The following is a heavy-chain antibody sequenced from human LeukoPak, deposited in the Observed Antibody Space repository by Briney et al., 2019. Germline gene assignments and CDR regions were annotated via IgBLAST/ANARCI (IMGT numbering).Heavy chain of an antibody. CDR1: GGTFGSYA. D-gene: IGHD6-19*01. J-gene: IGHJ4*02. Sequence: GASVKVSCKASGGTFGSYAISWVRQAPGQGLEWMGRIIPILGIANYAQKFQGRVTITADKSTSTAYMELSSLRSEDTAVYYCARDFSQSSNYVYYWGQGTLVTVSS. CDR3: ARDFSQSSNYVYY. CDR2: IIPILGIA. V-gene: IGHV1-69*04.